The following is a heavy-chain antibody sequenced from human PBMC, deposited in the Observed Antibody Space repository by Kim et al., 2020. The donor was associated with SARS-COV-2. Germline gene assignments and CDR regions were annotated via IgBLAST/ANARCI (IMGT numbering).Heavy chain of an antibody. D-gene: IGHD2-2*02. Sequence: GGSLRLSCAASGFTFDDYGMSWVRQAPGKGLEWVSGINWNGGSTGYADSVKGRFTISRDNAKNSLYLQMNSLRAEDTALYHCARGGVVPAAIVGMDVWGQGTTVTGSS. J-gene: IGHJ6*02. V-gene: IGHV3-20*01. CDR1: GFTFDDYG. CDR2: INWNGGST. CDR3: ARGGVVPAAIVGMDV.